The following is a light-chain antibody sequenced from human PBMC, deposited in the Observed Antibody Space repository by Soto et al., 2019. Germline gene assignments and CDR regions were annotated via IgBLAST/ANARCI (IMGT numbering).Light chain of an antibody. CDR1: QRVDSNS. J-gene: IGKJ4*01. CDR3: QQYVASPLT. Sequence: EFVLTQSPGALSVSPGETVTLSCRASQRVDSNSLAWYHHKPGLAPRLLIFSASTRATRIPDRFSGSGSGTDFTLTITRLEPEDSGLYYCQQYVASPLTFGGGTRV. CDR2: SAS. V-gene: IGKV3-20*01.